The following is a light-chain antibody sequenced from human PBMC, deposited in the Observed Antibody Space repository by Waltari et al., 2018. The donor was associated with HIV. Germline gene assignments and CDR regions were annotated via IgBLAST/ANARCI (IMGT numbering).Light chain of an antibody. J-gene: IGLJ2*01. V-gene: IGLV1-51*01. CDR3: GSWDSSLSVVV. CDR1: NSTIGNNY. CDR2: DKK. Sequence: QSVLTQPPSVSAAPGQKVTISCSGSNSTIGNNYVSWYQQLPGTAPKLLIYDKKKRPAVSPDRFSGTESGASATLGITGVRTGDEDDDYCGSWDSSLSVVVFGGGTKLTVL.